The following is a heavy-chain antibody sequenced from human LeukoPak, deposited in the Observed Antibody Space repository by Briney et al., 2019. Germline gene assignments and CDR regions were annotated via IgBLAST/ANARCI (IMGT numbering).Heavy chain of an antibody. CDR1: GFTFSSYA. Sequence: GGSLRLSCAASGFTFSSYAMSWVRQAPGKGLEWVSGISASGGLTYYADSAKGRFTISRDSSKNTLNLQMNSLRAEDTAVYYCAMDPGSGVRGWFDPWGQGTLVTVSS. V-gene: IGHV3-23*01. CDR3: AMDPGSGVRGWFDP. CDR2: ISASGGLT. J-gene: IGHJ5*02. D-gene: IGHD3-10*01.